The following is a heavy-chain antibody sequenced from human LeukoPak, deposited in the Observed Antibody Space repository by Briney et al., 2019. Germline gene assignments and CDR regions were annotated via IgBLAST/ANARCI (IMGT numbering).Heavy chain of an antibody. CDR2: IYHSGST. CDR3: ARGSWFGDFVDY. J-gene: IGHJ4*02. Sequence: SETLSLTCTVSGYSISSGSYWGWIRQPPGKGLEWVGSIYHSGSTYHNPSLKSRVTISVDTSKNQFSLKLRSVTAADTAVYYCARGSWFGDFVDYWGQGTLVTVSS. V-gene: IGHV4-38-2*02. CDR1: GYSISSGSY. D-gene: IGHD3-10*01.